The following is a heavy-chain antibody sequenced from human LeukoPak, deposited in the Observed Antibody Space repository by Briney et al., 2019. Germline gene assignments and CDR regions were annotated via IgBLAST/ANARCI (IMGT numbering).Heavy chain of an antibody. D-gene: IGHD5-12*01. J-gene: IGHJ4*02. CDR1: GGSISSYY. CDR2: INHSGST. Sequence: SETLSLTCTVSGGSISSYYWSWIRQPPGKGLEWIGEINHSGSTNYNPSLKSRVTISVDTSKNQFSLKLSSVTAADTAVYYCASGRRDGYNSDPWGYWGQGTLVTVSS. CDR3: ASGRRDGYNSDPWGY. V-gene: IGHV4-34*01.